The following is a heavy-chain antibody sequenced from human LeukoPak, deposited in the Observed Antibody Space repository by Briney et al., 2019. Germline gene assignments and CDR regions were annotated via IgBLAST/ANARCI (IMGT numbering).Heavy chain of an antibody. V-gene: IGHV4-39*01. CDR3: ARALLTGYYGY. CDR2: IYYSGST. CDR1: GGSISSSSYY. Sequence: PSETLSLTCTVSGGSISSSSYYWGWIRQPPGKGLEWIGSIYYSGSTYYNPSLKSRVTISVDTSKNQFSLKLSSVTAADTAVYYCARALLTGYYGYWGQGTLVTVSS. D-gene: IGHD3-9*01. J-gene: IGHJ4*02.